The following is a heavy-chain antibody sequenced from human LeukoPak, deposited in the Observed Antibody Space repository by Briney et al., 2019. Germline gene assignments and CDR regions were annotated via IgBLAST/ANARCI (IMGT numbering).Heavy chain of an antibody. CDR3: ARETDYYGSGSSDYWYFDL. Sequence: SSETLSLTCTVSGGSISSYYWSWIRQPPGKGLEWIGYIYYSGSTNYSPSLRSRVTISVDTSKNQFSLKLSSVTAADTAVYYCARETDYYGSGSSDYWYFDLWGRGTLVTVSS. J-gene: IGHJ2*01. CDR2: IYYSGST. V-gene: IGHV4-59*01. CDR1: GGSISSYY. D-gene: IGHD3-10*01.